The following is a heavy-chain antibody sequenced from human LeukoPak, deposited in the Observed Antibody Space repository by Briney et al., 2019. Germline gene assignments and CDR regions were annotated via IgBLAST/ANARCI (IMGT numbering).Heavy chain of an antibody. CDR2: ISDDGNFK. Sequence: GGSLRLSCVASGFTFSTYSMHWVRQAPGKGLEWLAIISDDGNFKYYGDPVKGRFTIPRDNTKKTLYLQMNRLRPEDSAVFYCAREVRLPHNDALIHRRALDVWGQGTMVTVSS. CDR1: GFTFSTYS. D-gene: IGHD3-16*01. V-gene: IGHV3-30*04. J-gene: IGHJ3*01. CDR3: AREVRLPHNDALIHRRALDV.